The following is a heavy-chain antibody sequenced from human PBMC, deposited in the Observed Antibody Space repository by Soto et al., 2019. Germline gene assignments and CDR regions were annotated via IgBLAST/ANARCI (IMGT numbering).Heavy chain of an antibody. CDR1: GGSISSGGYS. Sequence: QLQLQESGSGLVKPSQTLSLTCAVSGGSISSGGYSWSWIRQPPGKGLEWIGYIYHSGSTYYNPSLTSRVTLAVDRSKNQFSLKLSSVTAADTAVYYCAAGGGLPRYYWGQGTLVTVSS. CDR2: IYHSGST. J-gene: IGHJ4*02. D-gene: IGHD5-12*01. V-gene: IGHV4-30-2*01. CDR3: AAGGGLPRYY.